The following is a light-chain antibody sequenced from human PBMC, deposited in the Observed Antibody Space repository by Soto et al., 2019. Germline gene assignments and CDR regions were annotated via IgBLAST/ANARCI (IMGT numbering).Light chain of an antibody. J-gene: IGKJ4*01. CDR3: QKYNSAPLT. Sequence: DIQMTQSPSSLSASVGDRVTITCRASRGISNYLAWYQQKPGKVPKLLIYAASTLQSGDPSRFSGSGSGTDVTLTISSLQPEDVATYYCQKYNSAPLTFGGGTKVEIK. V-gene: IGKV1-27*01. CDR2: AAS. CDR1: RGISNY.